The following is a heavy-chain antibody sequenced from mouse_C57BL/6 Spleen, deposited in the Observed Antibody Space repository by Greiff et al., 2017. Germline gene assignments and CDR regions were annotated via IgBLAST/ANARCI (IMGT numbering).Heavy chain of an antibody. CDR1: GYTFTSYW. V-gene: IGHV1-52*01. CDR3: ARVYYGSSRYWYVDV. D-gene: IGHD1-1*01. Sequence: QVQLQQPGAELVRPGSSVKLSCKASGYTFTSYWMHWVKQRPIQGLEWIGNIDPSDSETHYNQKFKDKATLTVDKSSSTAYMQLSSLTSEDSAVYYCARVYYGSSRYWYVDVWGTGTTVTVSS. J-gene: IGHJ1*03. CDR2: IDPSDSET.